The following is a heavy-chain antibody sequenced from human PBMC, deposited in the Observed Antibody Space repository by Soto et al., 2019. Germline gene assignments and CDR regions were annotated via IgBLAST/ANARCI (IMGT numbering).Heavy chain of an antibody. CDR2: ISSSGSSI. CDR3: ARRRYGSGSNDF. CDR1: GFTFSDYY. J-gene: IGHJ4*02. V-gene: IGHV3-11*01. D-gene: IGHD3-10*01. Sequence: QMQLVESGGGLVKPGGSLRLSCAASGFTFSDYYMTWIRQAPGRGLEWVSHISSSGSSIDYGDSVRGRFTISRDNAKKSLYLQMTSLRAEDTAVYYCARRRYGSGSNDFWGQGTLVTVSS.